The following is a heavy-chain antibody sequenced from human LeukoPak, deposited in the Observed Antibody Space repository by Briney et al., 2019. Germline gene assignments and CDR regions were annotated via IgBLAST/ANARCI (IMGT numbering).Heavy chain of an antibody. CDR3: ARGPTVVTPSDY. J-gene: IGHJ4*02. D-gene: IGHD4-23*01. CDR2: ISAYNGNT. V-gene: IGHV1-18*01. CDR1: GYTFTSYD. Sequence: ASVKVSCKASGYTFTSYDINWVRQATGQGLEWMGWISAYNGNTNYAQKLQGRVTMTTDTSTSTAYMELRSLRSDDTAVYYCARGPTVVTPSDYWGQGTLVTVSS.